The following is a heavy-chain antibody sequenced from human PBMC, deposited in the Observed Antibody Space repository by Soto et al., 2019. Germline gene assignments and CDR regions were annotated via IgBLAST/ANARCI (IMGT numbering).Heavy chain of an antibody. CDR3: ARHRDIVDVYGMDV. J-gene: IGHJ6*02. V-gene: IGHV4-39*01. D-gene: IGHD5-12*01. CDR2: VYYSGIT. Sequence: LQLQESGPGLVKPSETLSLTCTVSLGSISNTKYYWGWIRQPPGKGLEWIGSVYYSGITYYNPSLRSRLTLSVDTSKNKFSLKLNSVTAADTAVYYCARHRDIVDVYGMDVWGQGTTVTVSS. CDR1: LGSISNTKYY.